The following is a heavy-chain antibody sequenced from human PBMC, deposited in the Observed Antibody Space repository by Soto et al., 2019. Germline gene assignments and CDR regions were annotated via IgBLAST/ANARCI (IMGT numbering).Heavy chain of an antibody. V-gene: IGHV3-33*01. J-gene: IGHJ4*02. D-gene: IGHD1-26*01. Sequence: QVQLVESGGGVVQPGRSLRLSCAASGFTFSSYGMHWVRQAPGKGLEWVAVIWYDGSNKYYADSVKGRFTISRDNSKNTLYLQMNSLRAEDTAVYYCARDTYSGSYGTFDYWGQGTLVTVSS. CDR1: GFTFSSYG. CDR3: ARDTYSGSYGTFDY. CDR2: IWYDGSNK.